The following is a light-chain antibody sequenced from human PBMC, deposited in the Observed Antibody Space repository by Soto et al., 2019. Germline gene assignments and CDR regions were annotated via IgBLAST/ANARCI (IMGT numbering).Light chain of an antibody. CDR3: QVWDSSSDHVV. CDR2: YDS. CDR1: NIGNKN. Sequence: SYELTQPPSVSVAPGKTGRITCGGNNIGNKNVHWYQQKPGQAPVLVIYYDSERPSGIPERFSGANSGNTATLTISRVEAGDEADYYCQVWDSSSDHVVFGGGTKLTVL. J-gene: IGLJ2*01. V-gene: IGLV3-21*04.